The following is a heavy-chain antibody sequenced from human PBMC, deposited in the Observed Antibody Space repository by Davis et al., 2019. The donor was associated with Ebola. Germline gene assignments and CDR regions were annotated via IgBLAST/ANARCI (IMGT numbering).Heavy chain of an antibody. Sequence: ASVKVSCKASGYTFTSYDINWVRQATGQGLEWMGWMNPNSGNTGYAQKFQGRVTMTRNTSISTAYMELSSLRSEDTAVYYCARGAKYCISTSCYLYYYYGMDVWGQGTTVTVSS. V-gene: IGHV1-8*01. D-gene: IGHD2-2*01. CDR1: GYTFTSYD. CDR2: MNPNSGNT. J-gene: IGHJ6*02. CDR3: ARGAKYCISTSCYLYYYYGMDV.